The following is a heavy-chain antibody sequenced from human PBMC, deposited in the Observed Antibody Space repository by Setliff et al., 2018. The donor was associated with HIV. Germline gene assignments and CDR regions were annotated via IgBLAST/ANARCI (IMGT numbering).Heavy chain of an antibody. D-gene: IGHD3-3*01. CDR3: ANGYDFWSGSSKGNFDY. CDR2: ISGTGGTT. CDR1: GFTFRSYA. J-gene: IGHJ4*02. Sequence: GGSLRLSCAASGFTFRSYAMSWVRQAPGKGLEWVSVISGTGGTTYYADFVKGRFTISRDNSKNTLHLQMNSLRAEDTAVYYCANGYDFWSGSSKGNFDYWGQGTLVTVSS. V-gene: IGHV3-23*01.